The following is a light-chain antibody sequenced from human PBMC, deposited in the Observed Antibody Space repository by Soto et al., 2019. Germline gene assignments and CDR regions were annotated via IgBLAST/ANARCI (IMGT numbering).Light chain of an antibody. CDR2: SNN. CDR3: AAWDDSLNGVV. J-gene: IGLJ2*01. Sequence: QSVLTQPPSASGTPEQRVTISCSGSSSNIGSNTVNWYQQLPGTAPKLLIYSNNQRPSGVPDRFSGSKSGTSASLAISGLRSEDEADYYCAAWDDSLNGVVFGGGTKLTVL. V-gene: IGLV1-44*01. CDR1: SSNIGSNT.